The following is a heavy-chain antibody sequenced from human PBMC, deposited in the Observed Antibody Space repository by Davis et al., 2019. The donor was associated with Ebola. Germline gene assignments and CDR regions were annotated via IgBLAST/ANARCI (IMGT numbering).Heavy chain of an antibody. Sequence: GESLKISCAASGFTFDDYGMSWVRQAPGKGLEWVSAISGSGGSTYYADSVKGRFTISRDNSKNTPYLQMNSLRAEDTAVYYCAKDNRWFGELLYSDDAFDIWGQGTMVIVSS. J-gene: IGHJ3*02. D-gene: IGHD3-10*01. CDR3: AKDNRWFGELLYSDDAFDI. CDR1: GFTFDDYG. V-gene: IGHV3-23*01. CDR2: ISGSGGST.